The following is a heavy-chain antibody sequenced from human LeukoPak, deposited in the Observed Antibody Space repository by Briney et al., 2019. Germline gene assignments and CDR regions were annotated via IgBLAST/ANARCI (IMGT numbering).Heavy chain of an antibody. CDR2: INHSGST. CDR1: GGSFSGYY. J-gene: IGHJ5*02. CDR3: ARGPRAWYSGSWYRYNWFDP. D-gene: IGHD6-13*01. Sequence: SETLSLTCAVYGGSFSGYYWSWIRQPPGKGLEWIGEINHSGSTNYNPSLKSRVTISVDTSKNQFSLKLSSVTAADTAVYYCARGPRAWYSGSWYRYNWFDPWGQGTLVTVSS. V-gene: IGHV4-34*01.